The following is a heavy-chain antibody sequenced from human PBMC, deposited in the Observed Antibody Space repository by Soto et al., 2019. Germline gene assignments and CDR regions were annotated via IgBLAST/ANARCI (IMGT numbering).Heavy chain of an antibody. Sequence: SVKVSCKASGGTFSSYAISWVRQAPGQGLEWMGGIIPIFGTANYAQKFQGRVTITADESTSTAYMELSSLRSEDTAVYYCARGYSYGTGFDYWGQGTLVTVSS. CDR2: IIPIFGTA. D-gene: IGHD5-18*01. J-gene: IGHJ4*02. CDR1: GGTFSSYA. V-gene: IGHV1-69*13. CDR3: ARGYSYGTGFDY.